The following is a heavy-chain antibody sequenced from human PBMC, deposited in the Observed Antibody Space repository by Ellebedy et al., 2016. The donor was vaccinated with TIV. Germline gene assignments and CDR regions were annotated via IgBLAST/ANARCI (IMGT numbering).Heavy chain of an antibody. Sequence: SGPTLVKPPETLTLTCTVSGFSLSNVIMSVSWIRQPPGKALEWLGNIFSTDEKSYSTSLKTRLTISKDTSKSQVVLSMTNMDPVDTATYYCARTLMYCGGDCSYHFDYWGQGTLVPVSS. CDR2: IFSTDEK. J-gene: IGHJ4*02. D-gene: IGHD2-21*02. CDR3: ARTLMYCGGDCSYHFDY. CDR1: GFSLSNVIMS. V-gene: IGHV2-26*01.